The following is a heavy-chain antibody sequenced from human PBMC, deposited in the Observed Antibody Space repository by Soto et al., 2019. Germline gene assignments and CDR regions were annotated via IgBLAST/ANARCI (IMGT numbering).Heavy chain of an antibody. J-gene: IGHJ5*02. D-gene: IGHD1-26*01. CDR2: IFSNDEK. CDR1: GFSLSNARMG. V-gene: IGHV2-26*01. Sequence: QVTLKESGPVLVKPTETLTLTCTVSGFSLSNARMGVSWIRQPPGKALEWLAHIFSNDEKSYSTSLKSRLTISKDTSNSQVVLTMTNMDPVDTATYYCARSPDKIVGATSGWFDPWGQGTLVTVSS. CDR3: ARSPDKIVGATSGWFDP.